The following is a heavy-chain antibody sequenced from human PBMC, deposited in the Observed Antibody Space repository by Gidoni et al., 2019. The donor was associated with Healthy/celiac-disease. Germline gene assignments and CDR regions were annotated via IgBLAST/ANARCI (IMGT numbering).Heavy chain of an antibody. CDR1: GLHFSSYA. J-gene: IGHJ4*02. CDR3: AKDRRGSGSYYLYFDY. V-gene: IGHV3-23*01. CDR2: ISGSGGST. Sequence: EVQLLESGGGLVQPGGSLRLSCAASGLHFSSYAMSWVRQAPGKGLECVSAISGSGGSTYYSDSVKGRFTISRDNSKNTLYLQMNSLRAEDTAVYYCAKDRRGSGSYYLYFDYWGQGTLVTVSS. D-gene: IGHD1-26*01.